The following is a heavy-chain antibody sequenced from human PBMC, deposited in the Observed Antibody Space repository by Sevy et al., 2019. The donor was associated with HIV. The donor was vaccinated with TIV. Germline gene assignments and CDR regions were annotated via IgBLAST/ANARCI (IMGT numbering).Heavy chain of an antibody. V-gene: IGHV3-30-3*01. CDR1: GFTFSSYA. Sequence: GGSLRLSCAASGFTFSSYAMHWVRQAPGKGLEWVAVISYDGSNKYYADSVKGRFTISRDNSKNTLYLQMNSLRAEDTAVYYWARGYCGGDFYARPYYYYGMDVWGQGTTVTVSS. CDR2: ISYDGSNK. CDR3: ARGYCGGDFYARPYYYYGMDV. D-gene: IGHD2-21*02. J-gene: IGHJ6*02.